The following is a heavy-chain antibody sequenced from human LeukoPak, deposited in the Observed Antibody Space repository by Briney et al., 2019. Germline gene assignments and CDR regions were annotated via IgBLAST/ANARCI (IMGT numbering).Heavy chain of an antibody. Sequence: SETLSLTCTVSGASTSHFYWNWIRQPPGKGLDWIGYMHNSGSSKHSPSLKSRVTISIDTSKNQFSLQLTSVTAADTAIYYCARSAEWLRNAFDIWGQGTMVSVSS. V-gene: IGHV4-59*01. J-gene: IGHJ3*02. D-gene: IGHD5-12*01. CDR1: GASTSHFY. CDR3: ARSAEWLRNAFDI. CDR2: MHNSGSS.